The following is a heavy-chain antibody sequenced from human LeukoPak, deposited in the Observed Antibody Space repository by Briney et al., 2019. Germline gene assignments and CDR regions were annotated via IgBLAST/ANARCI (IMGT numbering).Heavy chain of an antibody. CDR1: GFTFSSYA. D-gene: IGHD6-6*01. J-gene: IGHJ4*02. Sequence: GGSLTLSCAASGFTFSSYAMSWVRQAPGKGLECFSAISGSGDSTYYADSVKGRFTISRDNSKNTLYLQMNSLRAEDTAVYYCAKGRIAARPHYFDYWGQGTLVTVSS. CDR3: AKGRIAARPHYFDY. CDR2: ISGSGDST. V-gene: IGHV3-23*01.